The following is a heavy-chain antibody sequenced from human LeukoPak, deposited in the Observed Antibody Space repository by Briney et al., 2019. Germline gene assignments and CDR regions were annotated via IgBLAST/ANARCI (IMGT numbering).Heavy chain of an antibody. CDR1: GGSISNYY. CDR3: ARGASPDF. V-gene: IGHV4-59*01. Sequence: SETLSLTCTVSGGSISNYYWSWLRQPPGKGLEWIGYIFYSGSTNYNPSLKSRVTMSLDTSKSHFSLKLSSVTAADTAVYYCARGASPDFWGQGTLVTVSS. J-gene: IGHJ4*02. CDR2: IFYSGST.